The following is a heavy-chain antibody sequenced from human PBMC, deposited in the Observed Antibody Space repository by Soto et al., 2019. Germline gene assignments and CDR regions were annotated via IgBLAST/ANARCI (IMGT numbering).Heavy chain of an antibody. CDR2: ISYDVSNK. CDR1: GFTFSSYG. J-gene: IGHJ6*02. D-gene: IGHD2-2*01. V-gene: IGHV3-30*18. Sequence: QVQLVESGGGVVQPGRSLRLSCAASGFTFSSYGMHWVRQAPGKGLEWVAVISYDVSNKYYADSVKGRFTISRDNSKNTLYLQMNSLRAEDTAVYYCAKILPHYRYCSSTSCLAGYGMDVWGQGTTVTVSS. CDR3: AKILPHYRYCSSTSCLAGYGMDV.